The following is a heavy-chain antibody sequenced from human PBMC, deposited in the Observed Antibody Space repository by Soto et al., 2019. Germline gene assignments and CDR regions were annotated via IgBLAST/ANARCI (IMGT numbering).Heavy chain of an antibody. Sequence: PSETLSLTCSVSGDSMSGGSYYWSWIRQHPGKGLEWFGYIHPSGIAYYNPPLESRRVISIDTSQNQSSLKLRSVTAADTAVYYCAKNAAPVWWPGYYYFDYWGQGTPVTVS. CDR3: AKNAAPVWWPGYYYFDY. D-gene: IGHD2-21*01. CDR2: IHPSGIA. J-gene: IGHJ4*02. CDR1: GDSMSGGSYY. V-gene: IGHV4-31*03.